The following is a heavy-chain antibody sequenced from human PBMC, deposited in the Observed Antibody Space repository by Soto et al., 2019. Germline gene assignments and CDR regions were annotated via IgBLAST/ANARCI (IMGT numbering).Heavy chain of an antibody. CDR2: IYYSGST. CDR1: GGSINSGDYY. Sequence: SETLSLTCTVSGGSINSGDYYWSWIRQPPGKGLEWIGYIYYSGSTYYNPFLKSRVTISVDTSKNQFSLKLSSVTAADTAVYYCARGITMVRGVIHTPYFDYWGQGTLVTVS. D-gene: IGHD3-10*01. J-gene: IGHJ4*02. CDR3: ARGITMVRGVIHTPYFDY. V-gene: IGHV4-30-4*01.